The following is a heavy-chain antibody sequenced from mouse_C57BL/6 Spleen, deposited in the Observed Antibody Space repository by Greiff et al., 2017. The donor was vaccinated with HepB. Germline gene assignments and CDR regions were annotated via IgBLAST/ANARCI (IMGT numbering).Heavy chain of an antibody. Sequence: EVQVVESGGGLVKPGGSLKLSCAASGFTFSSYTMSWVRQTPEKRLEWVATISGGGGNTYYPDSVKGRFTISRDNAKNTLYLQMSSLRSEDTALYYWARQGYCGSSSWFAYWGQGTLVTVSA. CDR2: ISGGGGNT. V-gene: IGHV5-9*01. J-gene: IGHJ3*01. CDR3: ARQGYCGSSSWFAY. CDR1: GFTFSSYT. D-gene: IGHD1-1*01.